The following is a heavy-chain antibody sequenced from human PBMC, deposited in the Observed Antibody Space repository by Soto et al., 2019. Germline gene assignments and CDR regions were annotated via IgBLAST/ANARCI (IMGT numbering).Heavy chain of an antibody. D-gene: IGHD3-9*01. V-gene: IGHV4-31*03. CDR2: IYYSGST. Sequence: SETLSLTCTVSGGSISSGGYYWSWIRQYPGKGLEWIGYIYYSGSTYYNPSLKSRVTISVDTSKNQFSLKLSSVTAADTAVYYCAHALRYDILTGYYPLINWGQGTLVTVSS. CDR1: GGSISSGGYY. J-gene: IGHJ4*02. CDR3: AHALRYDILTGYYPLIN.